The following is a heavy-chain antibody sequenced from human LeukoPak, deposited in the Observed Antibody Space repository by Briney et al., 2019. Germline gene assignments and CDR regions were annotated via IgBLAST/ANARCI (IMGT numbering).Heavy chain of an antibody. V-gene: IGHV3-30*04. CDR3: AREDGDYGDYGGQD. J-gene: IGHJ4*02. CDR2: ISYDGSNK. Sequence: PGRSLRLSCAASGFTFSSYAMHWVRQAPGKGLEWVAVISYDGSNKYYADSVKGRFTISRDNPKNTLYLQMNSLRAEDTAVYYCAREDGDYGDYGGQDWGQGTLVTVSS. D-gene: IGHD4-17*01. CDR1: GFTFSSYA.